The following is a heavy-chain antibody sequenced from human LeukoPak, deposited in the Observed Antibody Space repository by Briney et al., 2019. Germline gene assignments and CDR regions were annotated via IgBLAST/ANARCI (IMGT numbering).Heavy chain of an antibody. CDR3: ARDLRGHSNI. D-gene: IGHD6-13*01. Sequence: GGSLRLSCAASGFTFSTYWMNWVRQAPGKGLEWVANIKQDGSQRFYVDSVKGRFTISKDNAENSLYLQMNSLRAEDTAVYYCARDLRGHSNIWGQGTLVTVSS. CDR2: IKQDGSQR. CDR1: GFTFSTYW. V-gene: IGHV3-7*01. J-gene: IGHJ4*02.